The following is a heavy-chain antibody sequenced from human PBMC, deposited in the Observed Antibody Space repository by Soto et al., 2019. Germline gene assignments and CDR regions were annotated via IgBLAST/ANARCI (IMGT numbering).Heavy chain of an antibody. V-gene: IGHV3-30*03. J-gene: IGHJ4*02. CDR2: ISYDGSNK. Sequence: GGSLRLSCAASGFTFSSYGMHWVRQAPGKGLEWVAVISYDGSNKYYADSVKGRFTISRDNSKNTLYLQMNSLRAEDTAVYYCASGLLWFGGPLDYWGQGTLVTVSS. D-gene: IGHD3-10*01. CDR1: GFTFSSYG. CDR3: ASGLLWFGGPLDY.